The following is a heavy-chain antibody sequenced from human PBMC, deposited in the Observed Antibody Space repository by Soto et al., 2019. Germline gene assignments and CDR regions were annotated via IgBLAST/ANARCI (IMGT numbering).Heavy chain of an antibody. D-gene: IGHD6-13*01. CDR2: IKSKTDGGTT. Sequence: EVQLVESGGGLVKPGGSLRLSCAASGFTFSNAWMSWGRQAPGKGLEWVGRIKSKTDGGTTDYAAPVKGRFTISRDDSKNTLYLQMNSLKTEDTAVYYCTSLEYSSSWYYFDYWGQGTLVTVSS. V-gene: IGHV3-15*01. CDR3: TSLEYSSSWYYFDY. J-gene: IGHJ4*02. CDR1: GFTFSNAW.